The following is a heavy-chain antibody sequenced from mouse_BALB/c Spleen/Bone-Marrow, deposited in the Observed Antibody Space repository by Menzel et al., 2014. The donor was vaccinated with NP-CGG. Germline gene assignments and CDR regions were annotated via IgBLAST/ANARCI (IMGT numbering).Heavy chain of an antibody. D-gene: IGHD1-1*01. Sequence: VQLKESGAELVRPGALVKLSCKASGFNIKDYYMHWVKQRPEQGLEWIGWIDPENGNTIYDPKFQGKASITADTSPNTAYLQLSSLTSEDTAVYYCASGYYGSSPYWYFDVWGAGTTVTVSS. CDR1: GFNIKDYY. V-gene: IGHV14-1*02. CDR2: IDPENGNT. J-gene: IGHJ1*01. CDR3: ASGYYGSSPYWYFDV.